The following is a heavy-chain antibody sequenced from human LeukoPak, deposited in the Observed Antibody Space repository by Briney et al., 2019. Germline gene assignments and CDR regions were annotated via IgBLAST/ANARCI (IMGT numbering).Heavy chain of an antibody. CDR2: IYSGGST. D-gene: IGHD5-24*01. CDR3: ASSADGYNLLYFDY. V-gene: IGHV3-53*01. Sequence: PGGSLRHSCAASGFTVSSNYMSWVRQAPGKGLEWVSVIYSGGSTYYADSVKGRFTISRDNSKNTLYLQMNSLRAEDTAVYYCASSADGYNLLYFDYWGQGTLVTVSS. CDR1: GFTVSSNY. J-gene: IGHJ4*02.